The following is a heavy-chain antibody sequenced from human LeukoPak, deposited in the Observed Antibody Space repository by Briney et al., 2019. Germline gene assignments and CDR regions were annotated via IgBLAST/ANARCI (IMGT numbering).Heavy chain of an antibody. V-gene: IGHV3-30*18. CDR1: GFTFSNSG. D-gene: IGHD2-2*01. CDR3: ANLGSSELRVPASQGN. Sequence: GGSLRLSCAGSGFTFSNSGMHWVRQAPGKGLEWVAVISSDGNNKYYADSVKGRFTISRDNSKNTVFLQMSSLRVEDTAVYYCANLGSSELRVPASQGNWGQGTLVTVSS. CDR2: ISSDGNNK. J-gene: IGHJ4*02.